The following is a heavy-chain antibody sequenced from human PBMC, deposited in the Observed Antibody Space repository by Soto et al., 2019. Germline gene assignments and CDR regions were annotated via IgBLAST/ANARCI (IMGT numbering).Heavy chain of an antibody. Sequence: QVQLVQSGAEVKKPGASVKVSCKASGDTFTDYYIHWVRQAPGQGLEWMGTVNPSGGHTTYAQHFLGRMTMTRDTSTSTLYMELTSLTSEDTAVYYCASGGHVVVATAALDYWGQGTLVTVSS. CDR2: VNPSGGHT. V-gene: IGHV1-46*01. CDR3: ASGGHVVVATAALDY. CDR1: GDTFTDYY. J-gene: IGHJ4*02. D-gene: IGHD2-21*02.